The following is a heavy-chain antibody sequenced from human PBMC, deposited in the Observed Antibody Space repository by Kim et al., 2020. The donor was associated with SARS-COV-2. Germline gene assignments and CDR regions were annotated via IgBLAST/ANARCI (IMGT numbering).Heavy chain of an antibody. D-gene: IGHD4-17*01. CDR2: ISSSGSTI. CDR3: ARDHDYGDYFDY. J-gene: IGHJ4*02. Sequence: GGSLRLSCAASGFTFSSYEMNWVRQAPGKGLEWVSYISSSGSTIYYADSVKGRFTISRDNAKNSLYLQMNSLRAEDTAVYYCARDHDYGDYFDYWVQGTLVTVSS. V-gene: IGHV3-48*03. CDR1: GFTFSSYE.